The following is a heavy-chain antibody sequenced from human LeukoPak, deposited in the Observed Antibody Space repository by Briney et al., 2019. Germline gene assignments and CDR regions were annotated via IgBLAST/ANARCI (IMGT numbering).Heavy chain of an antibody. J-gene: IGHJ4*02. Sequence: SETLSLTCTVSGASISGTTYYWGWIRQPPGKGREWIGTVYSNGRPYYNPSLKSRVAIYVDTSKNQFFLNVTSVTAADTAVYYCSRARAPVVIDVGYWGQGNLVTVAS. CDR3: SRARAPVVIDVGY. CDR1: GASISGTTYY. CDR2: VYSNGRP. V-gene: IGHV4-39*01. D-gene: IGHD3-22*01.